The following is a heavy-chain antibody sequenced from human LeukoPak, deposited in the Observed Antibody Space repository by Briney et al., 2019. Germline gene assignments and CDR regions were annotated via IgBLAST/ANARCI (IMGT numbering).Heavy chain of an antibody. CDR2: IIPIFGTA. CDR3: ASRGYSSSWYLHH. Sequence: SVKVSCKASGGTFSSYAISWVRQAPGQGLEWMGGIIPIFGTANYAQKFQGRVTITADRSTSTAYMELSSLRSEDTAVYYCASRGYSSSWYLHHWGQGTLVTVSS. J-gene: IGHJ4*02. CDR1: GGTFSSYA. V-gene: IGHV1-69*06. D-gene: IGHD6-13*01.